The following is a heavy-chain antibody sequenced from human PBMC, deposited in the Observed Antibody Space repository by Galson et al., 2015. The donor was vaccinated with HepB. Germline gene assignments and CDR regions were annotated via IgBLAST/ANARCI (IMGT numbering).Heavy chain of an antibody. V-gene: IGHV2-70*04. CDR2: IDWDDDK. CDR1: GFSLSTSGMR. J-gene: IGHJ3*02. D-gene: IGHD6-19*01. CDR3: ARSWIGGIAVAGTGGAFDI. Sequence: PALVKPTQTLTLTCTFSGFSLSTSGMRVSWIRQPPGKALEWLARIDWDDDKFYSTSLKTRLTISKDTSKNQVVLTMTNMDPVDTATYYCARSWIGGIAVAGTGGAFDIWGQGTMVTVSS.